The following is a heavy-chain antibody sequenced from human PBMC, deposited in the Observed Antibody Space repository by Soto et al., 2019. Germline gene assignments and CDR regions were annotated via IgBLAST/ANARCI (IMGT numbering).Heavy chain of an antibody. Sequence: PGESLKISCKGSGYSFTSYWITWVRQKPGKGLEWMGRIDPSDSYINYSPSFQGHVTISADKSISTAYLQWSGLRASDSAMYYCARQMGPIVGATFDYWGQGTLVTVSS. CDR2: IDPSDSYI. CDR3: ARQMGPIVGATFDY. V-gene: IGHV5-10-1*01. CDR1: GYSFTSYW. D-gene: IGHD1-26*01. J-gene: IGHJ4*02.